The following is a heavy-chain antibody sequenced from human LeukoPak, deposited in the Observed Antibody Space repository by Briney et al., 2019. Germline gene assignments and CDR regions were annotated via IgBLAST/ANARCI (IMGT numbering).Heavy chain of an antibody. CDR2: IHYSGST. Sequence: SETLSLTCTVSGGSFSSHDYYCSWIRQPPGKGLEWIGYIHYSGSTFYNPSLKSRVTISVDRSKNRFSLKLNSVTAADTAVYYCARGELLDDYWGQGTLVTVSS. CDR3: ARGELLDDY. CDR1: GGSFSSHDYY. J-gene: IGHJ4*02. V-gene: IGHV4-30-4*01. D-gene: IGHD2-15*01.